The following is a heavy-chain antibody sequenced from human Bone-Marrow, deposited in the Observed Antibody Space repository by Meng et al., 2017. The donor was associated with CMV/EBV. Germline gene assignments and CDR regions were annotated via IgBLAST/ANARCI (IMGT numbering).Heavy chain of an antibody. J-gene: IGHJ4*02. Sequence: GGSLRLSCAASGFTFSSYWMSWVRQAPGKGLEWVANINQNGSEKYYVDSVQGRFTISRDNAKNSLYLQMNSLRAEDTVVYYCARGGYSSSWYEVVEQYYFDYWGQGTLVTVSS. CDR3: ARGGYSSSWYEVVEQYYFDY. V-gene: IGHV3-7*01. D-gene: IGHD6-13*01. CDR1: GFTFSSYW. CDR2: INQNGSEK.